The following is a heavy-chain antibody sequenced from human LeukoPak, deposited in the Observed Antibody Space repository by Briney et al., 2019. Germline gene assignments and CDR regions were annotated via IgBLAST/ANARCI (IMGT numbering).Heavy chain of an antibody. J-gene: IGHJ4*02. Sequence: GASVKVSCKASGYTFTSYGISWVRHAPGQGLEWMGWISAYDGNTNYAQKLQDRLTLTTDTSTDTAHMELRSLRSNDTAVYYCVRARGDRSGYYRNWGQGTLVTVSS. CDR1: GYTFTSYG. CDR3: VRARGDRSGYYRN. CDR2: ISAYDGNT. D-gene: IGHD3-22*01. V-gene: IGHV1-18*01.